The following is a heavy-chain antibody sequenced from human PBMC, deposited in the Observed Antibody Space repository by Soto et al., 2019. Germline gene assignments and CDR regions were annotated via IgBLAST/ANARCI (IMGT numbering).Heavy chain of an antibody. CDR3: ARPVAGTIWYFDL. D-gene: IGHD6-19*01. CDR1: GFTFSSYS. CDR2: ISSSSSYI. J-gene: IGHJ2*01. V-gene: IGHV3-21*01. Sequence: EVQLVESGGGLVKPGGSLRLSCAASGFTFSSYSMNWVRQAPGKGLEWVSSISSSSSYIYYADSVKGRFTISRDNAKNSLYLQMNSLRAEDTAVYYCARPVAGTIWYFDLWGRGTLVTVSS.